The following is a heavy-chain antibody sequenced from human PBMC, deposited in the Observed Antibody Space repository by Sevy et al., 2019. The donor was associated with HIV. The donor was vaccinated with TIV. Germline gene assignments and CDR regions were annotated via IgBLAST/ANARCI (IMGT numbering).Heavy chain of an antibody. D-gene: IGHD3-22*01. CDR1: RFIFSTYE. CDR2: IGRSSTLI. CDR3: AGGVVIGTTFDF. V-gene: IGHV3-48*03. J-gene: IGHJ4*02. Sequence: GGSLRLSCAASRFIFSTYEMNWVRQAPGKGLEWVSYIGRSSTLIYYAESVKVRFTISSDNAKNLLYLQMDSLRAEDTAIYYCAGGVVIGTTFDFWGQRTLVTVSS.